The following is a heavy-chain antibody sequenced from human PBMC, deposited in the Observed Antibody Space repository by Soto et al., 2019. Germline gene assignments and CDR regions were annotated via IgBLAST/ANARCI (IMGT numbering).Heavy chain of an antibody. CDR3: TRDRSQWLAYYFDY. Sequence: GGSLRLSCTASGFTFGDYAMSWFRQAPGKGLEWVGFIRSKAYGGTTEYAASVKGRFTISRDDSKSIAYLQMNSLKTEDTAVYYCTRDRSQWLAYYFDYWGQGTLVTVSS. V-gene: IGHV3-49*03. D-gene: IGHD6-19*01. CDR1: GFTFGDYA. J-gene: IGHJ4*02. CDR2: IRSKAYGGTT.